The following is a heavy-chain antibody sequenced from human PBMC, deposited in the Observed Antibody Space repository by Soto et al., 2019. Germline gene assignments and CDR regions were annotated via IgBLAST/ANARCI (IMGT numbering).Heavy chain of an antibody. CDR3: ANFRGAYGMDV. CDR2: IIPILGIA. V-gene: IGHV1-69*02. D-gene: IGHD3-10*01. J-gene: IGHJ6*02. CDR1: GGTFSSYT. Sequence: QVQLVQSGAEVKKPGSSVKVSCKGSGGTFSSYTISWVRQAPGQGLEWMGRIIPILGIANHAQKFQGRVTSTADKSTSTTYMELSSLSSEDTAVYDCANFRGAYGMDVWGQGTTVTVSS.